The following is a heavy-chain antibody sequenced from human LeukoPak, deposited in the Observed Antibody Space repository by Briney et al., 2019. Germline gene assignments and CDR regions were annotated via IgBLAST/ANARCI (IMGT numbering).Heavy chain of an antibody. CDR3: ARDNTYMFDY. V-gene: IGHV3-74*01. Sequence: GALRLSCAASGFSFSSYWMNWVRQAPGKGLVWVVHINTDGRTTTYADSVKGRFTVARDNAKNTLYLEMNRLRAEDTAVYYCARDNTYMFDYWGQGTQVTVSS. J-gene: IGHJ4*02. CDR1: GFSFSSYW. D-gene: IGHD2-2*02. CDR2: INTDGRTT.